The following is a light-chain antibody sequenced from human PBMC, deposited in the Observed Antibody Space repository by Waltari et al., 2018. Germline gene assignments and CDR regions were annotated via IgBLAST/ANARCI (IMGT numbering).Light chain of an antibody. V-gene: IGKV3-11*01. CDR3: QQRFALFT. CDR1: QYVSTY. Sequence: EIVLTQSPATLSLSPGETATLSCRASQYVSTYLAWYQPKPGQAPRLLIYDASNRATGIPARFSGSGSGTDFTLTISSLEPEDFAVYYCQQRFALFTFGPGTKVDIK. CDR2: DAS. J-gene: IGKJ3*01.